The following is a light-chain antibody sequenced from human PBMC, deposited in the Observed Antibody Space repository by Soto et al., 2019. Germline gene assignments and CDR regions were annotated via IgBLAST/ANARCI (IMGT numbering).Light chain of an antibody. Sequence: AILMTQSPSSLSASTGDRVTITCRASQDITSYLAWYQQKPGKAPKILIYAASTLQSGVPSRFSGSGSGTDFTLTINCLQSEDFATYYCQQYYSYPRTFGQGTKVDIK. V-gene: IGKV1-8*01. J-gene: IGKJ1*01. CDR3: QQYYSYPRT. CDR1: QDITSY. CDR2: AAS.